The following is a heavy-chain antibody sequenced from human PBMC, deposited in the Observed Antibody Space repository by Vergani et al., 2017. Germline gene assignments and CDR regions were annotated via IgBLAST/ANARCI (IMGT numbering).Heavy chain of an antibody. V-gene: IGHV1-46*03. Sequence: VQVVQSGAEVKKSGASVKVSCKTSGYTFSNYYMHWVRKAPGQGLEWMGIINPSGGHTNYAQKFQGRVTMTRDTSTSTVYMELSSLRSEDTAIYYCARGDYGILTGYRYWGQGTLVTVSA. CDR2: INPSGGHT. D-gene: IGHD3-9*01. CDR3: ARGDYGILTGYRY. J-gene: IGHJ4*02. CDR1: GYTFSNYY.